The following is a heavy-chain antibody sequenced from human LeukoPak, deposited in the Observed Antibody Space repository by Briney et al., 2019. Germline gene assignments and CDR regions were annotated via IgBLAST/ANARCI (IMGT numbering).Heavy chain of an antibody. J-gene: IGHJ6*03. CDR1: GGTFSSYA. CDR2: IIPIFGTA. Sequence: ASVKVSCKASGGTFSSYAIGWVRQAPGQGLEWMGGIIPIFGTANYAQKFQGRVTITADKSTSTAYMELSSLRSEDTAVYYCARDATYSSSHVEYYYYMDVWGKGTTVTVSS. V-gene: IGHV1-69*06. CDR3: ARDATYSSSHVEYYYYMDV. D-gene: IGHD6-6*01.